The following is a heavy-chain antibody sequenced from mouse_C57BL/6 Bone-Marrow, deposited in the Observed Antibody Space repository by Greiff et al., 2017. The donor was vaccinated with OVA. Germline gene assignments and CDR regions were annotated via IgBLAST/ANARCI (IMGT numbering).Heavy chain of an antibody. CDR3: AREGVATRYFEV. CDR2: IYPGDGDT. CDR1: GFAFSSSW. V-gene: IGHV1-82*01. Sequence: QVQLKESGPELVKPGASVKISCKASGFAFSSSWMNWVKQRPGKGLEWIGRIYPGDGDTNYNGKFKGKATLTADKSSSTAYMQLSSLTSEDSAVYFCAREGVATRYFEVWGTGTTVTVSS. J-gene: IGHJ1*03. D-gene: IGHD1-1*02.